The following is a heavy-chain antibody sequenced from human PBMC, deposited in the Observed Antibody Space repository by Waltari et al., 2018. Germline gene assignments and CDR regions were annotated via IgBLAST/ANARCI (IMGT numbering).Heavy chain of an antibody. D-gene: IGHD6-19*01. CDR3: ARVMSQQWLVWYFDL. Sequence: QVQLQESGPGLVKPSETLSLTCAVSGYSISSGYYWGWIRPTPGKGLEWIGSIYHSGSTYYNPSLKSRVTISVDTSKNQFSLKLSSVTAADTAVYYCARVMSQQWLVWYFDLWGRGTLVTVSS. V-gene: IGHV4-38-2*01. CDR1: GYSISSGYY. CDR2: IYHSGST. J-gene: IGHJ2*01.